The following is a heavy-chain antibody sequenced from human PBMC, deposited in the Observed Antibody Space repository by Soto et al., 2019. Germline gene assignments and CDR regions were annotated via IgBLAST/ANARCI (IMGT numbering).Heavy chain of an antibody. D-gene: IGHD3-10*01. V-gene: IGHV5-51*01. Sequence: PGESLKISCKGSGYSFTSYWIGWVRQMPGKGLEWMGIIYPGDSDTRYSPSFQGQVTISADKSISTAYLQWSSLKASDTAMYYCARAMVRGQNYNGVDVWGQGTTVTVSS. CDR3: ARAMVRGQNYNGVDV. CDR1: GYSFTSYW. CDR2: IYPGDSDT. J-gene: IGHJ6*02.